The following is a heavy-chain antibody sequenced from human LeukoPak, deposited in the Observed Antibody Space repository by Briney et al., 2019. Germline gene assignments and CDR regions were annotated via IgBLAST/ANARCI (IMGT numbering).Heavy chain of an antibody. V-gene: IGHV3-48*01. Sequence: GGSLRLSCAASGFTFSSHSMNWVRQAPGKGLEWVSYISSSSSTIYYAADSVKGRFTVSRDNAKNSLYLQMSSLRAEDTAVYYCVRDYGDHFEFDYWGQGTLVTVSS. CDR1: GFTFSSHS. D-gene: IGHD4-17*01. CDR2: ISSSSSTI. CDR3: VRDYGDHFEFDY. J-gene: IGHJ4*02.